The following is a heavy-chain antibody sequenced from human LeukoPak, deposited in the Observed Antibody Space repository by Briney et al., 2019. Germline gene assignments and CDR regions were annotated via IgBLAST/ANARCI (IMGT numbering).Heavy chain of an antibody. CDR2: IYYSGST. J-gene: IGHJ5*02. V-gene: IGHV4-59*01. CDR3: ARGGRTIAAAGFGWFDP. Sequence: SETLSLTCIVSGGSISSYYWSWIRQPPGKGLEWIGYIYYSGSTNYNPSLKSRVTISVDTSKNQFSLKLSSVTAADTAVYYCARGGRTIAAAGFGWFDPWGQGTLVTVSS. D-gene: IGHD6-13*01. CDR1: GGSISSYY.